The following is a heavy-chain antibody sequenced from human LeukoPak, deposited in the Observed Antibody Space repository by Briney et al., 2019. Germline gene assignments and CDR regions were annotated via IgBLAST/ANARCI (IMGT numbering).Heavy chain of an antibody. CDR2: ICYDGSNK. J-gene: IGHJ4*02. V-gene: IGHV3-33*01. D-gene: IGHD2-2*01. CDR3: ARGHSSTSLMDY. Sequence: PGRSLRLSCAASGFTFSSYGMHWVRQAPGKGLEWVAVICYDGSNKYYADSVKGRFTISRENSKNTLNLQMNSLRAEDTAVYYCARGHSSTSLMDYWGQGTLVTVSS. CDR1: GFTFSSYG.